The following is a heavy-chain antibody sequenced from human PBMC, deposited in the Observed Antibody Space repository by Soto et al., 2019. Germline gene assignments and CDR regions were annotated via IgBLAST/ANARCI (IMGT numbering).Heavy chain of an antibody. J-gene: IGHJ6*02. CDR2: ISGSGGST. V-gene: IGHV3-23*01. D-gene: IGHD6-13*01. CDR3: AKDLSSSWYLVPYYYYYYGMDV. CDR1: GFTFSSYA. Sequence: GGSLRLSCAASGFTFSSYAMSWVRQAPGKGLEWVSAISGSGGSTYYADSVKGRFTISRDNSKNTLYLQMNSLRAEDTAVYYCAKDLSSSWYLVPYYYYYYGMDVWGQGTTVTVS.